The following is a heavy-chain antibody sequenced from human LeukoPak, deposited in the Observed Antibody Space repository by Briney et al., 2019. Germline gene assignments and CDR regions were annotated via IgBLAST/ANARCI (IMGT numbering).Heavy chain of an antibody. J-gene: IGHJ4*02. V-gene: IGHV3-53*01. Sequence: PGGSLLLSFSAYVFTVSSNYIRRVRQAPGRGVGWVSVIYCGGSTYYADCEKGRLTISRDNSKNTLYLQMNSLRAEDTAVYYCAGSSVDFWSGSFRIKNEYYFDYWGQGTLVTVSS. CDR2: IYCGGST. CDR3: AGSSVDFWSGSFRIKNEYYFDY. CDR1: VFTVSSNY. D-gene: IGHD3-3*01.